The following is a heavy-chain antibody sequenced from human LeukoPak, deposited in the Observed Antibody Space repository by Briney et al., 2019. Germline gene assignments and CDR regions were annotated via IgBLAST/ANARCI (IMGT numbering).Heavy chain of an antibody. CDR2: INHSGST. J-gene: IGHJ4*02. V-gene: IGHV4-34*01. CDR1: GGSFSGYY. D-gene: IGHD5-18*01. CDR3: ARGRKYTSGYGVTELGSGYSDY. Sequence: SETLSLTCAVYGGSFSGYYWSWIRQPPGKGLEWIGEINHSGSTNYNPSLKSRVSMSVDTSKNQFSLKLSSVTAADTAVYYCARGRKYTSGYGVTELGSGYSDYWGQGTLVTVSS.